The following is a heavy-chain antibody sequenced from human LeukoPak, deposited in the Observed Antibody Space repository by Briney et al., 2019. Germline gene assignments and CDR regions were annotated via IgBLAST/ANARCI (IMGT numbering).Heavy chain of an antibody. CDR2: INTNTGNP. J-gene: IGHJ4*02. V-gene: IGHV7-4-1*02. CDR3: ARAEDIVVVPAAIIDY. Sequence: ASVKVSCKASGYTFTSYAMNWVRQAPGQGLEWMGWINTNTGNPTYAQGFTGRFVFSLDTSVSTAYLQISSLKAEDTAVYYCARAEDIVVVPAAIIDYWGQGTLVTVSS. D-gene: IGHD2-2*02. CDR1: GYTFTSYA.